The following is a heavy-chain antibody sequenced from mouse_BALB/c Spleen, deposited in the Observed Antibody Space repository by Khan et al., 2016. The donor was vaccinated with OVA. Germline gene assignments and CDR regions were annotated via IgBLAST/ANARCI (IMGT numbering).Heavy chain of an antibody. D-gene: IGHD1-1*01. V-gene: IGHV1S135*01. CDR3: ARTDYCGSSYYFDY. CDR1: GYSFTDYN. J-gene: IGHJ2*01. CDR2: IDPYNGGT. Sequence: VQLQQPGPEMVKPGASVKVSCKASGYSFTDYNMFWVKQSHGKSLEWFGCIDPYNGGTSYNQKFKGQATLTVDTSSSRAVMHLSSLTSEDSAVFYCARTDYCGSSYYFDYWGQGTTLTVSS.